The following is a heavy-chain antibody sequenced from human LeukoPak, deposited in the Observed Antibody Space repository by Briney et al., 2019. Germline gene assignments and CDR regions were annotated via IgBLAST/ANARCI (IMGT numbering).Heavy chain of an antibody. CDR2: ICQDGHES. V-gene: IGHV3-7*04. Sequence: PGWSLRLSCVASLFTFLRYWMTWVRQPPPKGLAWVDQICQDGHESYSADSVSRRITSSSDNAKNSVYLQMNRLGPEDTAVYYCARDSTGTVFDLWGQGTLVTVSS. J-gene: IGHJ4*02. CDR3: ARDSTGTVFDL. CDR1: LFTFLRYW. D-gene: IGHD1-1*01.